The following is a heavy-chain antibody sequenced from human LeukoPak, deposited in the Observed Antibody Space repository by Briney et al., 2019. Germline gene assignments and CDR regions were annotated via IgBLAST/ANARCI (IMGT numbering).Heavy chain of an antibody. V-gene: IGHV7-4-1*02. CDR2: INTNTRNP. CDR1: GYTFTNYS. CDR3: ARGTAEPDY. Sequence: ASVKVSFKASGYTFTNYSMNWVRQAPGQGLEWMGWINTNTRNPTYAQGFTGRFVFSLDTSVSTAYLHISSLKAEDTAVYYCARGTAEPDYWGQGTLVTVSS. D-gene: IGHD5-18*01. J-gene: IGHJ4*02.